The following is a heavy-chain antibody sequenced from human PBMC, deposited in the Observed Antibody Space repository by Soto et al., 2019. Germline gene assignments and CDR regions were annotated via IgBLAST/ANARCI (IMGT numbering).Heavy chain of an antibody. J-gene: IGHJ4*02. Sequence: QVQLQESGPVLVKPSQTLSLTCTVSGGSISSGDYYWSWIRQPPGKGLEWIGYIYYSGSTYYNPSLTSRITISVDTSKNQFTLKLSSVTAADTALYYCARAADRYGYREDEWGQGTLVTVSS. V-gene: IGHV4-30-4*01. D-gene: IGHD5-18*01. CDR1: GGSISSGDYY. CDR2: IYYSGST. CDR3: ARAADRYGYREDE.